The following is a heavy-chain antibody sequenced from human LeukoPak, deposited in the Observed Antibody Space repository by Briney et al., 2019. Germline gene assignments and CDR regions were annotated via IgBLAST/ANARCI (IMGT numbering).Heavy chain of an antibody. CDR1: GGSISSYY. D-gene: IGHD5-12*01. CDR3: ARGATIPNRFDY. CDR2: IYYSGST. Sequence: SETLSLTCTVSGGSISSYYWSWIRQPPGKGLEWIGHIYYSGSTNYNPSLKSRVTTSVDTSKNRFSLKLSSVTAADTAVYYCARGATIPNRFDYWGQGTLVTVSS. J-gene: IGHJ4*02. V-gene: IGHV4-59*01.